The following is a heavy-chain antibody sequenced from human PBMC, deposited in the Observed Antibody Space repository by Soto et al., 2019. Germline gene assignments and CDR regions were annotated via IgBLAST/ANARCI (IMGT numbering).Heavy chain of an antibody. J-gene: IGHJ5*02. V-gene: IGHV3-74*01. CDR3: AKVSTGSYDWFDP. Sequence: EVQLVESGGGLVQPGGSLRLSCAASKFSFSGYWMHWVRQAPGKGLRWVSRVNPDGSTTTYADSVKGRFTISRDNAKNTVFLQMNSLRADDTAVYYCAKVSTGSYDWFDPWGQGTQVTVSS. CDR2: VNPDGSTT. CDR1: KFSFSGYW. D-gene: IGHD1-26*01.